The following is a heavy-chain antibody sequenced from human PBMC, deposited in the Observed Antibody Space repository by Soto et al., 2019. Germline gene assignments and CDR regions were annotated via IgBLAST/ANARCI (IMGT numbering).Heavy chain of an antibody. Sequence: GGTLSVWSRASEVTFTDDGMHWVRQAPGKGLVWVSRIDRDGSKTNHADSVKGRFTISRDNAKNTLYLQMNSLRAEDTAVYYCARDDGYWGQGTLVTVSS. V-gene: IGHV3-74*01. CDR3: ARDDGY. CDR1: EVTFTDDG. CDR2: IDRDGSKT. J-gene: IGHJ4*02.